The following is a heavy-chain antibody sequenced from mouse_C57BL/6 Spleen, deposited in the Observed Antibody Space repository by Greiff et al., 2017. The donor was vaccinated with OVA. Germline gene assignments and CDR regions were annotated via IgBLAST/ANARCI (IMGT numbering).Heavy chain of an antibody. D-gene: IGHD1-1*01. CDR3: ARGANYYGSSYLDY. Sequence: QVQLQQSGPELVKPGASVKISCKASGYAFSSSWMNWVKQRPGKGLEWIGRIYPGDGDTNYNGKFKGKATLTADKSSSTAYLQLSSLTSEDSAVYVCARGANYYGSSYLDYWGQGTTLTVSA. V-gene: IGHV1-82*01. J-gene: IGHJ2*01. CDR2: IYPGDGDT. CDR1: GYAFSSSW.